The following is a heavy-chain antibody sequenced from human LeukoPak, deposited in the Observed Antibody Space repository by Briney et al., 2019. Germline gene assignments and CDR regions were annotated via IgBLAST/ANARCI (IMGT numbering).Heavy chain of an antibody. CDR3: AKERSSGLHDAFDI. D-gene: IGHD6-6*01. CDR2: VHGGGDKT. Sequence: PGGSLRLYCAASGFTFSSYAMNWVRQAPGKGVEWVSVVHGGGDKTYYADSVKGRFGICIDNSKTTLYLQMNSLRVDDTAVYYCAKERSSGLHDAFDIWGQRTMVTVST. V-gene: IGHV3-23*01. J-gene: IGHJ3*02. CDR1: GFTFSSYA.